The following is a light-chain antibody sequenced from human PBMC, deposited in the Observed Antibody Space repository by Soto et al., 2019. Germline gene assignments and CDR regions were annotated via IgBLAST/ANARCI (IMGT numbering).Light chain of an antibody. V-gene: IGKV4-1*01. CDR1: QNVLYSSNNKNY. CDR2: WAS. Sequence: DIVMTQSPDSLAVSLGERATINCKSSQNVLYSSNNKNYLAWYQQKPGQPPKLLIYWASTRESGVPDRFSGSGSGTDFTLTISSPQAEDVAVYYCQQYYSTPRTFGQGTKVEIK. CDR3: QQYYSTPRT. J-gene: IGKJ1*01.